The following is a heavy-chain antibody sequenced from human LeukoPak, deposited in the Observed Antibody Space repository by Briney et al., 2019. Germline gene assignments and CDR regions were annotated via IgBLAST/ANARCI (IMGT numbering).Heavy chain of an antibody. Sequence: SETLSLTCTVSGGSISSYYWSWIRQPPGKGLEWIGYIYYSGSTNYNPSLKSRVTISVDTSKNQFSLKLSSVTAADTAVYYCARRENYYDSSGYPLGAFDIWGQGTMVTVSS. D-gene: IGHD3-22*01. V-gene: IGHV4-59*01. J-gene: IGHJ3*02. CDR3: ARRENYYDSSGYPLGAFDI. CDR1: GGSISSYY. CDR2: IYYSGST.